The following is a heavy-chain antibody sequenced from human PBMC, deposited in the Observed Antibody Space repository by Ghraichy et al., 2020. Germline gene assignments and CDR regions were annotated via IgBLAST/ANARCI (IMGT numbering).Heavy chain of an antibody. Sequence: SQTLSLTCSVSGGSINSYYWSWIRQPPGKGLEWIGYIYYSGSTNYNSSLKSRVTISVDTSKNQFSLKLSSVTAADTAVYYCARHQGGSSWSTHYYSYGMDVWGQGTTVTVSS. CDR1: GGSINSYY. V-gene: IGHV4-59*08. D-gene: IGHD6-13*01. CDR3: ARHQGGSSWSTHYYSYGMDV. CDR2: IYYSGST. J-gene: IGHJ6*02.